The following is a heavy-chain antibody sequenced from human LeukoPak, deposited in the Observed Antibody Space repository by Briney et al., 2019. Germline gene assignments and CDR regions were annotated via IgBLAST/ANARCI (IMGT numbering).Heavy chain of an antibody. CDR2: IYHSGTT. Sequence: SETLSLTCAVSGHSITSGYYWGWIRQPPGKGLEWIGSIYHSGTTYYNPSLKSRVSISVDTSKIQFSLRLSSVTAADTAMYYCARGQLTYCSSTSCYGSTWFDPWGKGTLVTVSS. V-gene: IGHV4-38-2*01. CDR3: ARGQLTYCSSTSCYGSTWFDP. D-gene: IGHD2-2*01. J-gene: IGHJ5*02. CDR1: GHSITSGYY.